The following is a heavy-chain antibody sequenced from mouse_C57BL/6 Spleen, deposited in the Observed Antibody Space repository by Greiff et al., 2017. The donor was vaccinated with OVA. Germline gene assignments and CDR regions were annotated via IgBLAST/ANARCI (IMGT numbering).Heavy chain of an antibody. V-gene: IGHV1-76*01. J-gene: IGHJ4*01. D-gene: IGHD4-1*01. CDR1: GYTFTDYY. CDR2: IYPGSGNT. Sequence: QVQLQQSGAELVRPGASVKLSCKASGYTFTDYYINWVKQRPGQGLEWIARIYPGSGNTYYNEKFKGKATLTAEKSSSTAYMQLSSLTSEDSAVYFCARPTLGRPMDYWGQGTSVTVSS. CDR3: ARPTLGRPMDY.